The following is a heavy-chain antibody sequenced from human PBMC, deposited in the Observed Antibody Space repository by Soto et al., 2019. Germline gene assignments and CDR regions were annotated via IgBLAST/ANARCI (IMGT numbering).Heavy chain of an antibody. CDR3: ARGVTAAMDYYYYGMDV. J-gene: IGHJ6*02. V-gene: IGHV5-10-1*01. D-gene: IGHD2-2*01. Sequence: PGESLKISCKGSGYSFTSYWISWVRQMPGKGLEWMGRIDPSDSYTNYSPSFQGHVTISADKSISTAYLQWSSLKASDTAMYYCARGVTAAMDYYYYGMDVWGQGTTVTVSS. CDR2: IDPSDSYT. CDR1: GYSFTSYW.